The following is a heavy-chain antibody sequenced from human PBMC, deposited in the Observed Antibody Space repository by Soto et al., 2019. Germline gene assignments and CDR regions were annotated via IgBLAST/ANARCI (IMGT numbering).Heavy chain of an antibody. CDR3: AGGRWDSSSSPCFDY. D-gene: IGHD6-6*01. CDR1: GGTFSSYA. Sequence: QVQLVQSGAEVKKPGSSVKVSCKASGGTFSSYAISWVRHAPGQALEWMGGIIPIFGTANYAQKFQGRVTITGDESTSKAYMGLSSLRSEDTAVYYCAGGRWDSSSSPCFDYWGQGTLVTVSS. CDR2: IIPIFGTA. V-gene: IGHV1-69*01. J-gene: IGHJ4*02.